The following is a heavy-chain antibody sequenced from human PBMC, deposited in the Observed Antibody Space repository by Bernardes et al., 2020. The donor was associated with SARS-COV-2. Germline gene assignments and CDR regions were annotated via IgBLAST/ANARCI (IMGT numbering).Heavy chain of an antibody. Sequence: SVKVSCKASGYTFTGYYMHWVRQAPGQGLEWMGWINPNSGGTNYAQKFQGWVTMTRDTSISTAYMELSRLRSDDTAVYYCARSSITMVQGVIYDAFDIWGQGTMVTVSS. V-gene: IGHV1-2*04. D-gene: IGHD3-10*01. CDR1: GYTFTGYY. CDR3: ARSSITMVQGVIYDAFDI. J-gene: IGHJ3*02. CDR2: INPNSGGT.